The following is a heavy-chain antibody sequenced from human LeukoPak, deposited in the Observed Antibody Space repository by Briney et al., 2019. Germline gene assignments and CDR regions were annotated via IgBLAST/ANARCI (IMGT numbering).Heavy chain of an antibody. V-gene: IGHV4-39*01. CDR1: GGSISSSSYY. CDR2: IYYSGST. Sequence: SETLSLTCTVSGGSISSSSYYWGWIRQPPGKGLEWIGSIYYSGSTYYNPSLKSRVTISVDTSKNQFSLKLSSVTAADTAVYYCARLEDSSPFYYYMDVWGKGTTVTVSS. J-gene: IGHJ6*03. D-gene: IGHD6-13*01. CDR3: ARLEDSSPFYYYMDV.